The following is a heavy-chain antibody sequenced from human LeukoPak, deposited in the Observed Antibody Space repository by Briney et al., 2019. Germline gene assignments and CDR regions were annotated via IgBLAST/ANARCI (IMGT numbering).Heavy chain of an antibody. D-gene: IGHD3-9*01. CDR2: IYPGDSDT. J-gene: IGHJ4*02. Sequence: GESLKISCTGSGYSFTNYWIGWGRQMPGQGLEWIGTIYPGDSDTRYRPSFQGQVTISADKSISTAYLQWSSLKASDTAIYYCARLGLEAYGNAGYYYIDYWGQGALVTVSS. V-gene: IGHV5-51*01. CDR3: ARLGLEAYGNAGYYYIDY. CDR1: GYSFTNYW.